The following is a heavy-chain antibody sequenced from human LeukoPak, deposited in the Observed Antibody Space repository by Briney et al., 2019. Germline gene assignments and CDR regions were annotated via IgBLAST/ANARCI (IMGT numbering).Heavy chain of an antibody. CDR2: IWYDGSNK. D-gene: IGHD3-22*01. Sequence: PGGSPRLSCAASGFTFSSYGMPWVRQAPGKGLEWVAVIWYDGSNKYYADSVKGRFTISRDNSKNTLYLQMNSLRAEDTAVYYCARDRVYYDSSGHLDYWGQGTLVTVSS. CDR3: ARDRVYYDSSGHLDY. V-gene: IGHV3-33*01. CDR1: GFTFSSYG. J-gene: IGHJ4*02.